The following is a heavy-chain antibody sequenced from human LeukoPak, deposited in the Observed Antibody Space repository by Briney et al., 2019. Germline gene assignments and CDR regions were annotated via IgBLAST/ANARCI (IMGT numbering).Heavy chain of an antibody. J-gene: IGHJ4*02. CDR1: GYSFTTYG. V-gene: IGHV1-18*01. CDR3: ARAGYTVVPYYFDY. Sequence: ASVKVSCKASGYSFTTYGISWVRQAPGQGLEWMGWISANNNNTDNVQKLQGRVTMTTDTSTSTAYMELRSLRSDDTAVYYCARAGYTVVPYYFDYWGQGTLVTVSS. CDR2: ISANNNNT. D-gene: IGHD4-23*01.